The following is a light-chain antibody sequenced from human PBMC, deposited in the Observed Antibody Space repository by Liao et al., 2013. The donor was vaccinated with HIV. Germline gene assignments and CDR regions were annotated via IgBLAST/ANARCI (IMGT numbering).Light chain of an antibody. CDR3: QTWDTNSWV. J-gene: IGLJ3*02. CDR2: QDN. V-gene: IGLV3-1*01. CDR1: KLGDKY. Sequence: SYELTQPPSVSVSPGQTASITCSGDKLGDKYACWYQQKPGESPVLVIYQDNKRPSGIPERFSGSNSGNTATLTISGTQAMDEGDYYCQTWDTNSWVFGGGTKLTV.